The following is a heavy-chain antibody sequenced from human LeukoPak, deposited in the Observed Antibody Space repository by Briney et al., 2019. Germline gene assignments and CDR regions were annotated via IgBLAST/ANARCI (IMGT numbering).Heavy chain of an antibody. J-gene: IGHJ4*02. CDR2: IYYSGST. V-gene: IGHV4-39*07. CDR1: GGSISRSSYY. Sequence: KPSETLSLNCTVSGGSISRSSYYWGWIRQPPGKGLEWIGSIYYSGSTYYNLSLKSRVTISVDTSKNQFSLKLSSVTAADTAVYYCARVDTATLDYWGQGTLVTVSS. CDR3: ARVDTATLDY. D-gene: IGHD5-18*01.